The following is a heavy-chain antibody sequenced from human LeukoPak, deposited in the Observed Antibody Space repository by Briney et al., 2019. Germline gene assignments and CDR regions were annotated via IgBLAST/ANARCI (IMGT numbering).Heavy chain of an antibody. V-gene: IGHV3-21*04. Sequence: PGGSLRVSCAASGYTFSSYSMKWVRQAPGKGLEWVSSISSSSTYIYYADSVKGRFTVSRDNAKDSLYLQMNSLRAEHTAVYYCARDSGAGGHYYYYYTDVWAKGTTVTVSS. D-gene: IGHD3-10*01. J-gene: IGHJ6*03. CDR3: ARDSGAGGHYYYYYTDV. CDR1: GYTFSSYS. CDR2: ISSSSTYI.